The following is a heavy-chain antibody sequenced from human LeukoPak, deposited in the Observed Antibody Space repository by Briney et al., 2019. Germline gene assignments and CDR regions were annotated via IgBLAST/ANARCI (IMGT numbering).Heavy chain of an antibody. CDR3: ARGYGITVVRGVPSYYYYMDV. V-gene: IGHV1-2*02. D-gene: IGHD3-10*01. CDR2: INPNSGGT. CDR1: GYTFTGYY. Sequence: ASVKVSCKASGYTFTGYYMHWVRQAPGQGLEWMGWINPNSGGTNYAQKFQSRVTMTRDTSISTAYMELSRLRSDDTAVYYCARGYGITVVRGVPSYYYYMDVWGKGTTVTVSS. J-gene: IGHJ6*03.